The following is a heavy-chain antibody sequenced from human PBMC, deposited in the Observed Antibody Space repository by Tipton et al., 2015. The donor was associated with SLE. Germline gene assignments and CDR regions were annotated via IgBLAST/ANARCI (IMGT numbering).Heavy chain of an antibody. CDR2: INHSGST. V-gene: IGHV4-34*01. CDR1: GGSFSGYY. D-gene: IGHD1-14*01. J-gene: IGHJ3*02. CDR3: SSGALDI. Sequence: TLSLTCAVYGGSFSGYYWSWIRQPPGKGLEWIGEINHSGSTNYNPSLKSRVTISVDTSKNQFSLKLSSVTAADTRRPPRSSGALDIWGQGTMVTVSS.